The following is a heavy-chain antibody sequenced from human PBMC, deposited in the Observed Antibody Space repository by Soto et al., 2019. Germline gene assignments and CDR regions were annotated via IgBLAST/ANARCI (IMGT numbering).Heavy chain of an antibody. D-gene: IGHD3-10*01. CDR2: IDYSGGT. J-gene: IGHJ5*02. Sequence: SETLSLTCTVSGGPISSSDSYWGWIRRPPGKGLEWVGTIDYSGGTTYNPSLESRVTISVDTSKNQFYLRLSFVTAADTAVYYCARRTPLYASESSRFDPWGQGALVTVSS. CDR1: GGPISSSDSY. V-gene: IGHV4-39*01. CDR3: ARRTPLYASESSRFDP.